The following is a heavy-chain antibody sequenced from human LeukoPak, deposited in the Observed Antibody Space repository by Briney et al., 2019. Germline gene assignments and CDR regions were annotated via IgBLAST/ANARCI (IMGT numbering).Heavy chain of an antibody. CDR1: GGSISSGSYF. CDR3: ARDLVDTVMSHLVLFDY. CDR2: IYRSGST. D-gene: IGHD5-18*01. V-gene: IGHV4-61*02. Sequence: SETLSLTCTVSGGSISSGSYFWNWIRQPAGKGLEWIGRIYRSGSTNYNPSLKSRVTISVDTSKNQFSLKLSSVTAADTAVYYCARDLVDTVMSHLVLFDYWGQGTLVTVSS. J-gene: IGHJ4*02.